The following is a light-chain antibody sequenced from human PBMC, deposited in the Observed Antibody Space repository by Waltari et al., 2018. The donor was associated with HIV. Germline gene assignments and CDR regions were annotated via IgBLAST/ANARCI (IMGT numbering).Light chain of an antibody. CDR3: CSYAGSSTFV. CDR2: DVS. CDR1: SSEGGNYNS. Sequence: QSALTQPASVSGSPGQSITISCTGTSSEGGNYNSVSWYQQHPGKAPKLMIYDVSKRPSGVSNRFSGSKSGNTASLTISGLQAEDEADYYCCSYAGSSTFVFGTGTKVTVL. V-gene: IGLV2-23*02. J-gene: IGLJ1*01.